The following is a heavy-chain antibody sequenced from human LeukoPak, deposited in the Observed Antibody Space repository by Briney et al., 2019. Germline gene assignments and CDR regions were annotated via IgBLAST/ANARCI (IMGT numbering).Heavy chain of an antibody. CDR2: ISWNSGSI. Sequence: GGSLRLSCAASGFTFDDYAMHWVRQAPGKGLEWVSGISWNSGSIDYADSVKGRFTISRDNTKNSLYLQMNSLRAEDTALYYCAKGLSYSYGEPFDYWGQGTLVTVSS. V-gene: IGHV3-9*01. J-gene: IGHJ4*02. CDR3: AKGLSYSYGEPFDY. D-gene: IGHD5-18*01. CDR1: GFTFDDYA.